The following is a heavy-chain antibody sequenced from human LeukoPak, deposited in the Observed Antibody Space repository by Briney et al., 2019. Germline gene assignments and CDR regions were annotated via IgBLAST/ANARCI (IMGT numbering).Heavy chain of an antibody. CDR2: ISYDGSNK. CDR3: ARAPAYCSGVSCYSDYFQH. CDR1: GFTFSSYA. J-gene: IGHJ1*01. Sequence: PGGSLRLSCAASGFTFSSYALHWVRQAPGKGLEWVAVISYDGSNKYYADTVKGRFTISRDNSKNTLFLQMNSLRAEDTAVYYCARAPAYCSGVSCYSDYFQHWGQGTLVTVSS. V-gene: IGHV3-30-3*01. D-gene: IGHD2-15*01.